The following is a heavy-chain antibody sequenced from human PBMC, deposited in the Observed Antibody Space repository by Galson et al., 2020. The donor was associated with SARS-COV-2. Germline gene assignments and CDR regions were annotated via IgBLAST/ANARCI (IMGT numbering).Heavy chain of an antibody. Sequence: HGESLKISCKGSGYSFISYYITWVRQMPGKGLEWMGRIDPSDSYTNYSPSFQGHVTFSVDKSINTAYLQWHSLKASDTAMYYCAARASLTGPDAFDIWGQGTMVTVS. CDR1: GYSFISYY. CDR3: AARASLTGPDAFDI. J-gene: IGHJ3*02. V-gene: IGHV5-10-1*01. CDR2: IDPSDSYT. D-gene: IGHD3-9*01.